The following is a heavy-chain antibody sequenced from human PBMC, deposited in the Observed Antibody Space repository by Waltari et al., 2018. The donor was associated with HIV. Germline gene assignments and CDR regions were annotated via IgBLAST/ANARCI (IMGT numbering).Heavy chain of an antibody. D-gene: IGHD2-8*01. CDR2: LSGSGSTA. Sequence: EVQLLESGGGLVQRGGSLRRSCTASGFNLRNFAMSWVRKAPGKGPEWVSALSGSGSTASYADFVKGRFTISRDFSNNTLFLQMNNLRAEDTAVYFCAKSMRDLRPSAFDVWGQGTMVAISS. CDR1: GFNLRNFA. J-gene: IGHJ3*01. V-gene: IGHV3-23*01. CDR3: AKSMRDLRPSAFDV.